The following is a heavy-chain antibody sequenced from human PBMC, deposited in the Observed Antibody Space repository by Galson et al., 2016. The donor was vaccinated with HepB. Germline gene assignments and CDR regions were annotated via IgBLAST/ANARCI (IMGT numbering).Heavy chain of an antibody. CDR1: GFTFSSHW. CDR2: INSDGSTT. Sequence: SLRLSCAASGFTFSSHWMHWVRQAPGKGLVWVSRINSDGSTTSYADFVKGRFTISRDNAQNSLYLQMNSLRAEDTAVYYCARDPSSGIGNWFDPWGQGTLVTVSS. D-gene: IGHD5-12*01. CDR3: ARDPSSGIGNWFDP. J-gene: IGHJ5*02. V-gene: IGHV3-74*01.